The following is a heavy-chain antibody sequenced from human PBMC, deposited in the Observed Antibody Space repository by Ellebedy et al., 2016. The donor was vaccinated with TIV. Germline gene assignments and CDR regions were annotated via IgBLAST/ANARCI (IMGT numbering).Heavy chain of an antibody. Sequence: PGGSLRLSCAASGFTFSNYWMHWVRQAPGKGLVWVSRIDSDGSSTNYADSVKGRFTISRDNSKNTLYLQMNSLRAEDTAVYYCARGGLLWFGETTLYFDYWGQGTLVTVSS. CDR2: IDSDGSST. J-gene: IGHJ4*02. CDR3: ARGGLLWFGETTLYFDY. D-gene: IGHD3-10*01. CDR1: GFTFSNYW. V-gene: IGHV3-74*01.